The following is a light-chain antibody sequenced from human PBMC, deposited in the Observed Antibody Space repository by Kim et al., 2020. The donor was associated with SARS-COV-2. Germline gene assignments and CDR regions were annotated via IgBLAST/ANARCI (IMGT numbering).Light chain of an antibody. CDR3: QHYGTSPPYT. V-gene: IGKV3-20*01. J-gene: IGKJ2*01. CDR1: QSISSSY. Sequence: SPGERATLSCRASQSISSSYLVWYQQRPGQAPRLLFYGASTRATGIPDRFSGSGSGTDFTLTISRLEPEDFAVYFCQHYGTSPPYTFGQGTKLEI. CDR2: GAS.